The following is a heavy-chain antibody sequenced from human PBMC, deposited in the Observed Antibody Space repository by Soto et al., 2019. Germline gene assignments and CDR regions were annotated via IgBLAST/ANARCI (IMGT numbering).Heavy chain of an antibody. CDR1: GDTFNTYG. CDR3: ARGGELAGWMPFDS. CDR2: IIPLFGTT. J-gene: IGHJ4*02. Sequence: QVHLVQSGAEVKKPGSSVKVSCRASGDTFNTYGFNWVRQAPGQGLEWMGGIIPLFGTTTYAQNFQGRVTITADQSTTTAYMEMSGLTSEYTAVYFCARGGELAGWMPFDSWGQGTLVTVSS. D-gene: IGHD6-19*01. V-gene: IGHV1-69*01.